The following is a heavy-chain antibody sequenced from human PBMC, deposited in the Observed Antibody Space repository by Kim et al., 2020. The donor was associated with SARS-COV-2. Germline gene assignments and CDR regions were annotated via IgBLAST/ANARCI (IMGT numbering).Heavy chain of an antibody. Sequence: SETLSLTCTVSGGSISSGTYYWTWIRQSAGKGLEWIGLIYASGGTNYNPSLKSRVTILVDTSNNQFSLRLSSVTAADTAVYYCARGGLDTNWTHYYYYYGMDVWGQGTAVTVSS. CDR2: IYASGGT. D-gene: IGHD1-1*01. J-gene: IGHJ6*02. CDR1: GGSISSGTYY. V-gene: IGHV4-61*02. CDR3: ARGGLDTNWTHYYYYYGMDV.